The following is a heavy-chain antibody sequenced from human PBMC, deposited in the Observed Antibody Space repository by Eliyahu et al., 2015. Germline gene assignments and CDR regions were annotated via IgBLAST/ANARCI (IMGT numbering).Heavy chain of an antibody. CDR3: ARLTYYYDSSGYYRLYYFDY. D-gene: IGHD3-22*01. Sequence: QVQLVQSGAEVKKPGASVKVSCKTSXYTFSSYDINWVRQATGQGLEWMGWMNPNSGNTGYAQKFQGRVTMTSNTSIGTSYMELSSLRSEDTAVYYCARLTYYYDSSGYYRLYYFDYWGQGTLVTVSS. V-gene: IGHV1-8*01. CDR2: MNPNSGNT. CDR1: XYTFSSYD. J-gene: IGHJ4*02.